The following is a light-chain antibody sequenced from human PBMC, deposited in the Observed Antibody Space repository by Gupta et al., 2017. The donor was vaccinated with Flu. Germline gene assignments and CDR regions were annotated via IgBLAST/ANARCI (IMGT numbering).Light chain of an antibody. CDR1: QSVGSY. J-gene: IGKJ5*01. Sequence: ILRTHSPATLSVSPGERATLSCRASQSVGSYLAWYQQKPGQAPRLFIYDASYRATGIPARFSGSGSGTDFTLTISSLEPEDFAVYYCLHRSNWPVTFGQGTRLEI. CDR2: DAS. V-gene: IGKV3-11*01. CDR3: LHRSNWPVT.